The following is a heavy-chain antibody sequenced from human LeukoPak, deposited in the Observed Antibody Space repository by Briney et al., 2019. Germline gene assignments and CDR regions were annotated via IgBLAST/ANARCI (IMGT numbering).Heavy chain of an antibody. CDR3: AKDHDYVWGSYHDHYYFDY. CDR2: INQDGSQT. CDR1: GFTLSNYW. J-gene: IGHJ4*02. Sequence: SGGSLRLSCAASGFTLSNYWMSWVRQAPGKGLEWVANINQDGSQTYYVDSLKGRFTISRDNVKGSLYLQMNSLRAEDTAVYYCAKDHDYVWGSYHDHYYFDYWGQGTLVTVSS. D-gene: IGHD3-16*02. V-gene: IGHV3-7*01.